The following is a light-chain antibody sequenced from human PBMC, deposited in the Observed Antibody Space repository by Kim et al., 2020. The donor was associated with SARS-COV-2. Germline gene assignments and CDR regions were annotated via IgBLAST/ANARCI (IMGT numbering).Light chain of an antibody. Sequence: SVGDRVTITCQASQDISNYLNWYQQKPGKAPKLLIYDASNLETGVPSRFSGSGSGTDFTFTISSLQPEVIATYYCQQYDNLPTWTFGQGTKVDIK. CDR2: DAS. V-gene: IGKV1-33*01. J-gene: IGKJ1*01. CDR1: QDISNY. CDR3: QQYDNLPTWT.